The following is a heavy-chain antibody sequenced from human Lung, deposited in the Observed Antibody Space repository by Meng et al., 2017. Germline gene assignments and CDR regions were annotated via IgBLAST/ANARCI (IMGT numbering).Heavy chain of an antibody. J-gene: IGHJ4*02. V-gene: IGHV3-15*01. CDR1: GFYFNNAW. CDR2: MKSNTDGGTA. D-gene: IGHD1-26*01. CDR3: TWDDKAVSDY. Sequence: EAHLVESGGELVKPGGSLRLCCAASGFYFNNAWMSWVRQAPGKGLEWVGRMKSNTDGGTAEYAAPVTGRFTISRDDSKSTLYLQMSGLRIDDTGVYYCTWDDKAVSDYWGQGTLVTVFS.